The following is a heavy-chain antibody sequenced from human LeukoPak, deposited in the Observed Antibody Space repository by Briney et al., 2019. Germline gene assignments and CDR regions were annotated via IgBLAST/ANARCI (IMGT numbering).Heavy chain of an antibody. D-gene: IGHD4-17*01. CDR1: GYSFTTYW. J-gene: IGHJ6*02. CDR2: IYPGDSDT. CDR3: ARPTNGDYGGPYYYYGMDV. Sequence: GESLKISCKGSGYSFTTYWIGWVRQMPGKGLEWMGIIYPGDSDTRYSPSFQGQVTISADKSISTAYLQWSSLKASDTAMYYCARPTNGDYGGPYYYYGMDVWGQGTTVTVSS. V-gene: IGHV5-51*01.